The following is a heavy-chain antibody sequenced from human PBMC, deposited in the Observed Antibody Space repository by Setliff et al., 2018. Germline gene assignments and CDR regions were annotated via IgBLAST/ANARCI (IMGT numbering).Heavy chain of an antibody. J-gene: IGHJ5*02. V-gene: IGHV7-4-1*02. CDR2: INTNTGNP. Sequence: ASVKVSCKASGYTFTDYYIHWVRQAPGQGLEWMGWINTNTGNPTYAQDFTGRFVFSLDTSVSTAYLQISSLKAEDTAVYYCARDLGYCSTTSCHGDWFDPWGQGTLVTVSS. CDR1: GYTFTDYY. D-gene: IGHD2-2*01. CDR3: ARDLGYCSTTSCHGDWFDP.